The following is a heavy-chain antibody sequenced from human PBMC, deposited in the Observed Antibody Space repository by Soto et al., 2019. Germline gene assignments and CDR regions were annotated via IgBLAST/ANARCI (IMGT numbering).Heavy chain of an antibody. CDR2: IYYTGNT. CDR3: ATSYGNAWYTY. D-gene: IGHD6-13*01. J-gene: IGHJ4*02. Sequence: PSETLSLTCTVTGGSISTYYLSWIRQPPGKGLEWIGHIYYTGNTNYNPSLKSRVTISVDTSTNRFSLRLRSVSAADTAVYYCATSYGNAWYTYWGQGTQVTVSS. CDR1: GGSISTYY. V-gene: IGHV4-59*13.